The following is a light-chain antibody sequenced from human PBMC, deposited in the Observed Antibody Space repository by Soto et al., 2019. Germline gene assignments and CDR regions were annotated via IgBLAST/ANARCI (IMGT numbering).Light chain of an antibody. CDR1: QSFSSN. J-gene: IGKJ2*01. Sequence: EIVMTQSPATLSVSPGERANLSCRASQSFSSNLAWYQQKPGQAPRLLIYGASTRATGIPARFSGSGSGTEFTLTISSLQSEDFAVYYCQQYNNWPYTFGQGTKLEIK. CDR2: GAS. V-gene: IGKV3-15*01. CDR3: QQYNNWPYT.